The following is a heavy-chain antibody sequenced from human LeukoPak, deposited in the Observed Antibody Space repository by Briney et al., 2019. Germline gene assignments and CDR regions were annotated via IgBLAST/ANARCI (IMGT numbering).Heavy chain of an antibody. CDR2: ISYDGSNK. J-gene: IGHJ3*02. CDR1: GFTFSSYG. CDR3: ATKGYYYDSSGYYDDAFDI. Sequence: PGRSLRLSCAASGFTFSSYGMHWVRQAPGKGLEWVAVISYDGSNKYYADSVKGRFTISRDNSKNTLYLQMNSLRAEDTAVYYCATKGYYYDSSGYYDDAFDIWGQGTMVTVPS. D-gene: IGHD3-22*01. V-gene: IGHV3-30*03.